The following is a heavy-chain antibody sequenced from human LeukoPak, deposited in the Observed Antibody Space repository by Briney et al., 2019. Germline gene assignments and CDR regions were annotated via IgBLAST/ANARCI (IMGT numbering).Heavy chain of an antibody. V-gene: IGHV3-21*01. Sequence: GGSLRLSCAASGFTFSSYSMNWVRQAPGKGLEWVSSISSSSSSFIYYADSVKGRFTISRDNAKNSLYLQMNSLRAEDTAVYYCARDLTTPLWFGELFGWFDPWGQGTLVTVSS. J-gene: IGHJ5*02. CDR3: ARDLTTPLWFGELFGWFDP. CDR1: GFTFSSYS. D-gene: IGHD3-10*01. CDR2: ISSSSSSFI.